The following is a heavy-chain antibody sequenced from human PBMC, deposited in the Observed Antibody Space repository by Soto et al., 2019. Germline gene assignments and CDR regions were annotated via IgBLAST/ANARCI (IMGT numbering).Heavy chain of an antibody. CDR1: GFTFSNYA. Sequence: PGGSLRLSCAASGFTFSNYAMSWVRQAPGKGLEWVSGIGGRGTSSYYADSVKGRFAISRDNSYNTLLLQLHSLRAEDTAVYYCAKSRYADSSGDYYDFWSQGTRVTVSS. D-gene: IGHD3-22*01. V-gene: IGHV3-23*01. CDR2: IGGRGTSS. CDR3: AKSRYADSSGDYYDF. J-gene: IGHJ4*02.